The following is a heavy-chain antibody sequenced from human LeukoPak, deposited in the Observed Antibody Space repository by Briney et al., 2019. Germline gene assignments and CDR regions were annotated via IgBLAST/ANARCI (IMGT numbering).Heavy chain of an antibody. CDR3: ARDQYDTWSRRGNFDS. CDR2: IKLDGSEK. CDR1: GFTFSSYH. D-gene: IGHD3-3*01. Sequence: GGSLRLSCVGSGFTFSSYHMNWVRQAPGKGLEWVANIKLDGSEKNYVDSVKGRFTISRDNTKNSLYLQMNSLRAEDTAVFYCARDQYDTWSRRGNFDSWGQGTLVIVSS. V-gene: IGHV3-7*03. J-gene: IGHJ4*02.